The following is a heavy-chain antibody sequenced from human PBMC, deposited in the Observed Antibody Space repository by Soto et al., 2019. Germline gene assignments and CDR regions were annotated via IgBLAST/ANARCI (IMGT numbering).Heavy chain of an antibody. J-gene: IGHJ5*02. CDR1: GGSVSSGSYY. CDR2: IYYSGST. CDR3: ARDVVAPTSWFDP. Sequence: SETLSLTCTVSGGSVSSGSYYWSWIRQPPGKGLEWIGYIYYSGSTNYNPSLKSRVTISVDTSKNQFSLKLSSVTAADTAVYYGARDVVAPTSWFDPWGQGTLVTVSS. D-gene: IGHD2-2*01. V-gene: IGHV4-61*01.